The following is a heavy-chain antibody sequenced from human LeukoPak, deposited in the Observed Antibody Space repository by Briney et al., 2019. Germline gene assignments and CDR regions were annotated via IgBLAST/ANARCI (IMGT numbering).Heavy chain of an antibody. CDR3: ATQDFDALDS. V-gene: IGHV1-24*01. CDR2: FDPEEGDN. J-gene: IGHJ4*02. Sequence: ASVKLSCKASGYTFTGYYMHWVRQAPGKGLEWMGGFDPEEGDNMYAEAFQGRVTLTEDTSTDTAYMELTNLRCEDTAIYYCATQDFDALDSWGQGTLVTVSS. D-gene: IGHD3/OR15-3a*01. CDR1: GYTFTGYY.